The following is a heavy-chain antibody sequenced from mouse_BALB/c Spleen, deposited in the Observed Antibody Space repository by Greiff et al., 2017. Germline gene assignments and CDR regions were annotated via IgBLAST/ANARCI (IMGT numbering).Heavy chain of an antibody. CDR2: IDPANGNT. D-gene: IGHD1-2*01. Sequence: VQLQQSGAELVKPGASVKLSCTASGFNIKDTYMHWVKQRPEQGLEWIGRIDPANGNTKYDPKFQGKATITADTSSNTAYLQLSSLTSEDTAVYYCARMTAGYFDVWGAGTTVTVSA. CDR1: GFNIKDTY. V-gene: IGHV14-3*02. J-gene: IGHJ1*01. CDR3: ARMTAGYFDV.